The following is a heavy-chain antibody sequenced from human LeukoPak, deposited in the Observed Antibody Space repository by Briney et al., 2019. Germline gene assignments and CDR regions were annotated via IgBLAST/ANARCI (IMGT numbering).Heavy chain of an antibody. J-gene: IGHJ4*02. CDR1: GITFDDYA. CDR3: ARGTVLLLTN. V-gene: IGHV3-9*01. CDR2: ISWNSGSI. Sequence: GGSLRLSCAASGITFDDYAMHWVRQAPGKGLEWVSGISWNSGSIAYADSVKGRFTISRDNAKNSLYLQMNSLRAEDTAVYYCARGTVLLLTNWGQGTLVTVSS. D-gene: IGHD3-10*01.